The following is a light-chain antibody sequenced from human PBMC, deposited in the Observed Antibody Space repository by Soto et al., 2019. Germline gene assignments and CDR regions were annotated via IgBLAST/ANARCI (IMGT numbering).Light chain of an antibody. J-gene: IGKJ4*01. CDR3: QKYNSAPLT. CDR1: QGICVY. CDR2: AAS. V-gene: IGKV1-27*01. Sequence: DIQMTQSPSSLSASLGDRVTITCRASQGICVYLAWFQQKPGKVPELLIYAASALQSGVPSRVSGSGSGTDFTLTISSLQPEDIATYYCQKYNSAPLTFGGGTKVEIK.